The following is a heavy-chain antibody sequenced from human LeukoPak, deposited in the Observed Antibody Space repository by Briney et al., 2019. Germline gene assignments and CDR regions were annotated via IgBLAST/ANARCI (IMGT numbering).Heavy chain of an antibody. D-gene: IGHD6-13*01. Sequence: GGSLRLSCAASGFTFSSYSMNWVRQAPGKGLECVAFILYDGSNKFYVDSVKGRFTISRDNSKNTLYLQMNSLRAEDTAVYYCAKDVSSTSYMDVWGKGTTVTVSS. CDR1: GFTFSSYS. J-gene: IGHJ6*03. V-gene: IGHV3-30*02. CDR2: ILYDGSNK. CDR3: AKDVSSTSYMDV.